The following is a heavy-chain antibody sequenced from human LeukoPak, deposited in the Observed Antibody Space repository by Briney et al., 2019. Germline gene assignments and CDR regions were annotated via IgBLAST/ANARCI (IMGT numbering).Heavy chain of an antibody. Sequence: GESLKISCKGSGYSFTSYWIGWVRQMPGKGLEWMGIIYPGDSDTRYSPSFQGQVTISADKSISTAYLQWSSLKASDAAMYYCAGTYYYGSGSYGSWFDLWGQGTLVTVSS. CDR3: AGTYYYGSGSYGSWFDL. V-gene: IGHV5-51*01. CDR1: GYSFTSYW. CDR2: IYPGDSDT. J-gene: IGHJ5*02. D-gene: IGHD3-10*01.